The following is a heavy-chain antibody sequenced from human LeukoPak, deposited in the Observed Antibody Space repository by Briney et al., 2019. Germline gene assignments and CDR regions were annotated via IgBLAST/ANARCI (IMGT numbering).Heavy chain of an antibody. CDR2: INHSGST. V-gene: IGHV4-34*01. Sequence: PSETLSLTCAVYGGSFSGYYWSWIRQPPGKGLEWIGEINHSGSTNYNPSLKSRVTISVDTSKNQFSLKLSSVTAADTAVYYCARGSGRRCSCTSCPKRNGHGMDVWGKGTTVTVSS. CDR3: ARGSGRRCSCTSCPKRNGHGMDV. CDR1: GGSFSGYY. D-gene: IGHD2-2*01. J-gene: IGHJ6*04.